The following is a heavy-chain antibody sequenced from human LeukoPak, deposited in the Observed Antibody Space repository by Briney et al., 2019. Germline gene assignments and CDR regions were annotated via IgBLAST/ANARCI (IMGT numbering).Heavy chain of an antibody. J-gene: IGHJ5*02. CDR3: ARAWAARAWFDP. D-gene: IGHD6-6*01. Sequence: SVKVSCKASGGTFSSYAISWVRQAPGQGLEWMGGIIPIFGTANYAQKFQGRVTITADESTSTAYMELSSLRSEDTAVYYCARAWAARAWFDPWGQGTLVTVSS. CDR2: IIPIFGTA. CDR1: GGTFSSYA. V-gene: IGHV1-69*13.